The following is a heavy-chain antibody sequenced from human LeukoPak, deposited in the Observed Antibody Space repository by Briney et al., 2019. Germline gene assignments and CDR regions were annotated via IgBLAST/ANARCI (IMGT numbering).Heavy chain of an antibody. J-gene: IGHJ4*02. CDR3: ARDREGAQGQFDY. CDR1: GFTFSSYE. Sequence: PGGSLRLSCAASGFTFSSYEMNWVRQAPGKGLEWVSYISSSGSTIYYADSVKGRFTISRDNAKNSLYLQMNSLRAEDTAVYYCARDREGAQGQFDYWGQGTLVTVSS. V-gene: IGHV3-48*03. CDR2: ISSSGSTI. D-gene: IGHD1-26*01.